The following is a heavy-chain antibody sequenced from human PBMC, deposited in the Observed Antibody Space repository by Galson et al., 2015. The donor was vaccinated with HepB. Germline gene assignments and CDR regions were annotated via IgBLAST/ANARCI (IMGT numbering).Heavy chain of an antibody. CDR1: GVSISSSSYY. CDR3: ARRGGLWSSDGHYFDS. V-gene: IGHV4-39*01. Sequence: ETLSLTCTVSGVSISSSSYYWGWIRQPPGEGLEWIGSINYSGSTYYNPSLKSRVTISVDTSKNQFSLKLSSVTAADTAVYYCARRGGLWSSDGHYFDSWGQGTLATVSS. J-gene: IGHJ4*02. CDR2: INYSGST. D-gene: IGHD1-26*01.